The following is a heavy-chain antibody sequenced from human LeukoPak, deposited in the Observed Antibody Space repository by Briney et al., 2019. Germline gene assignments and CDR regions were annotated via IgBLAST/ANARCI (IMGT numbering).Heavy chain of an antibody. CDR1: GFTFSNAW. CDR2: IKSKTDGGTT. Sequence: PGGSLRLSCAASGFTFSNAWMCWVRQAPGKGLEWVGRIKSKTDGGTTDYAAPVKGRFTISRDDSKNTLYLQMNSLKTEDTAVYYCTTDDMRGQQLVPSFDYWGQGTLVTVSS. J-gene: IGHJ4*02. CDR3: TTDDMRGQQLVPSFDY. D-gene: IGHD6-13*01. V-gene: IGHV3-15*01.